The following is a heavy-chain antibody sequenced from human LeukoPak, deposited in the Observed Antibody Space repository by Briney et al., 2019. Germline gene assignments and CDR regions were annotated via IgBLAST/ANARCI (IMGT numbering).Heavy chain of an antibody. CDR2: ISGSGGST. V-gene: IGHV3-23*01. J-gene: IGHJ4*02. CDR1: GFTFSNAW. Sequence: GGSLRLSCAASGFTFSNAWMNWVRQAPGKGLEWVSAISGSGGSTYYADSVKGRFTISRDNSKNTLYLQMNSLRAEDTAVYYCAKGQYGSGPGDFDYWGQGTLVTVSS. CDR3: AKGQYGSGPGDFDY. D-gene: IGHD6-19*01.